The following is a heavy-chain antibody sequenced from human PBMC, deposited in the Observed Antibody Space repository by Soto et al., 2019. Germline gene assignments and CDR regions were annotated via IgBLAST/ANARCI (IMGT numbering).Heavy chain of an antibody. CDR1: GFTFDDYA. J-gene: IGHJ4*02. CDR2: ISWNSGSA. D-gene: IGHD3-22*01. V-gene: IGHV3-9*01. Sequence: SLILSCSASGFTFDDYAMHWVRQLPGKGLEWVSGISWNSGSAAYMDSVKGRFLISRDNAKKSLFLQMRSLRPEDTALYYCVKGLNYNFDNIGFHGWGQGTLVTVSS. CDR3: VKGLNYNFDNIGFHG.